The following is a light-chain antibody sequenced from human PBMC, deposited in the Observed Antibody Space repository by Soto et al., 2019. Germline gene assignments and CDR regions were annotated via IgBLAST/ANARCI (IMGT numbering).Light chain of an antibody. CDR3: HHYGSSPYT. CDR2: DAS. CDR1: QSVTTY. Sequence: EIVLTQSPATLSLSPGERATLSCRASQSVTTYVGWYQQKPGQAPRLLIYDASNRATGIPARFSGSGSGTDFTLTISSLEPEDFAVYYCHHYGSSPYTFGLGTKLEIK. V-gene: IGKV3-11*01. J-gene: IGKJ2*01.